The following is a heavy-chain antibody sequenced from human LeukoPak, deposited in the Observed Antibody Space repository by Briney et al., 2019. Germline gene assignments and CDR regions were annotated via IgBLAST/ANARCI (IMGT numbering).Heavy chain of an antibody. D-gene: IGHD2-21*02. CDR1: GGSFRGYY. V-gene: IGHV4-34*01. CDR3: ASVGYCGGACYYYGMGV. J-gene: IGHJ6*02. CDR2: INHSGST. Sequence: SETLSLTCAVYGGSFRGYYWSGMRQPPGKGREWMGEINHSGSTNYHPSLKSRVTISVDTSNNQFSLTLSSLTAADTAVYYSASVGYCGGACYYYGMGVWGQGPTVTVSS.